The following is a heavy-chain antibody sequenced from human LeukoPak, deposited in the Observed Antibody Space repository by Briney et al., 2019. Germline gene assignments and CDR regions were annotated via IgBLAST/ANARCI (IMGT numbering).Heavy chain of an antibody. CDR1: GGTFSSYA. D-gene: IGHD4-17*01. J-gene: IGHJ3*02. CDR2: IIPIFGTA. Sequence: ASVKVSCKASGGTFSSYAISWVRQAPGQGLEWMGGIIPIFGTANYAQKFQGRVTITTDESTSTAYMELSSLRSEDTAVYYCARQDLDYGDYGGAFDIWGQGTMVTVSS. V-gene: IGHV1-69*05. CDR3: ARQDLDYGDYGGAFDI.